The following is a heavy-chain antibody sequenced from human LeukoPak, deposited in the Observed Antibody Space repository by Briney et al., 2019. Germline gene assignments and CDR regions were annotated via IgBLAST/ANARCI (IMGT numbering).Heavy chain of an antibody. Sequence: PGGSLRLSSAATGFTVSSNYMSWVRQAPGKGLEWVSVIYSGGSTYYADSVKGRFTISRDNSKNTLYLQMNSLRAEDTAVYYCASGPYFDYWGQGTLVTVSS. J-gene: IGHJ4*02. CDR2: IYSGGST. V-gene: IGHV3-66*01. CDR3: ASGPYFDY. CDR1: GFTVSSNY.